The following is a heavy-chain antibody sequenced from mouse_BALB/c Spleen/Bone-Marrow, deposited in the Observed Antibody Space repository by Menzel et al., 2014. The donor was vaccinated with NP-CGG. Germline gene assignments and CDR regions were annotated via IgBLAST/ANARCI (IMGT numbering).Heavy chain of an antibody. CDR2: INPYNGGS. Sequence: EVQLQQSGPELVKPGATMKISCKASGYSFTDYTMNRVRQSHGKNLEWIGLINPYNGGSTYNQKYKGTATLTVDRTSSTSYMEHLSLTADESAVYCCPRDGYGRYFDVWGAGTTVTVSS. V-gene: IGHV1-18*01. CDR3: PRDGYGRYFDV. D-gene: IGHD2-2*01. CDR1: GYSFTDYT. J-gene: IGHJ1*01.